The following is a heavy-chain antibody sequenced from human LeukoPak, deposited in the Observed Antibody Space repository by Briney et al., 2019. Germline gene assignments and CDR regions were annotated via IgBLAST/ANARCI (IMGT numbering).Heavy chain of an antibody. CDR3: TTHDFTFFNY. Sequence: AGGSLRLSCAASGFIFSNAWMSWVRQAPGKGLEWVARIKSKPNGETIHYAAPVKGRFTISRDDSKNTLYLQMNSLKTEDSGLYYCTTHDFTFFNYWGQGTLVTVSS. D-gene: IGHD1-1*01. CDR2: IKSKPNGETI. V-gene: IGHV3-15*01. CDR1: GFIFSNAW. J-gene: IGHJ4*02.